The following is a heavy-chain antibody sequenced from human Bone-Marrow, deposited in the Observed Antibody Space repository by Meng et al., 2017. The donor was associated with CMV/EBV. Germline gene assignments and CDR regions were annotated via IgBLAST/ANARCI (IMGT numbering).Heavy chain of an antibody. J-gene: IGHJ4*02. CDR1: GFTFSSYA. Sequence: GESLKISCAASGFTFSSYAMHWVRQAPGKGLEWVAVISYDGSNKYYADSVKGRFTISRDNSKNTLYLQMNSLRAEDTAVYYCAKDTAVSPSWGQGTLVTVSS. CDR3: AKDTAVSPS. D-gene: IGHD5-18*01. CDR2: ISYDGSNK. V-gene: IGHV3-30-3*01.